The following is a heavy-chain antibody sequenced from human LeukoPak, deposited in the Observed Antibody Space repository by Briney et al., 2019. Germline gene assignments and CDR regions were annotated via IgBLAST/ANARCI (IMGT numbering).Heavy chain of an antibody. D-gene: IGHD3-10*01. J-gene: IGHJ4*02. V-gene: IGHV3-23*01. CDR1: GFTFSSYA. CDR2: ISGSGGST. Sequence: GGSLRLSCAASGFTFSSYAMSWVRQAPGKGLEWVSAISGSGGSTYYADSVKGRFTISRDNSKNTLYLQMNSLRAEDTAVYYCAKLGPERITMVRGVRVYFDYWGQGTLVTVSS. CDR3: AKLGPERITMVRGVRVYFDY.